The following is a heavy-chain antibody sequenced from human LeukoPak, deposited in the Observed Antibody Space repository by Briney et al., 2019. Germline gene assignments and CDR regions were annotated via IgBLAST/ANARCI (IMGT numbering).Heavy chain of an antibody. D-gene: IGHD3-10*01. V-gene: IGHV3-30*02. J-gene: IGHJ4*02. CDR3: AKTPSYYYGSGSSLFDY. CDR2: IRYDGSNK. Sequence: GGSLRLSCAATGFTFSSYGRHWVRQAPGKGLEWVAFIRYDGSNKYYADSVKGRFTISRDNSKNTLYLQMNSLRAEDTAVYYCAKTPSYYYGSGSSLFDYWGQGTLVTVSS. CDR1: GFTFSSYG.